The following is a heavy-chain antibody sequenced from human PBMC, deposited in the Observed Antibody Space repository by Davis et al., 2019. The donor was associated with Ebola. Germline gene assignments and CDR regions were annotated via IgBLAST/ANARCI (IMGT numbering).Heavy chain of an antibody. D-gene: IGHD6-19*01. V-gene: IGHV4-59*01. CDR2: IYYSGST. J-gene: IGHJ4*02. Sequence: PSETLSLTCTVSGGSISSYYWSWIRQPPGKGLEWIGYIYYSGSTNYNPSLKSRVTISVDTSKNQFSLKLSSVTAADTAVYYCARDSGLAVADAFDYWGQGTLVTVSS. CDR1: GGSISSYY. CDR3: ARDSGLAVADAFDY.